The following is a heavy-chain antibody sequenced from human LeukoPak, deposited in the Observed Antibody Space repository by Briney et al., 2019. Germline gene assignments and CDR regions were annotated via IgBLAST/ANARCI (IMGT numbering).Heavy chain of an antibody. V-gene: IGHV4-59*01. CDR3: ARGIDGSAWYDY. Sequence: SETLSLTCSVSGGSISTYYWTWIRQPPGKGLEWVAYMYPGTAYYNPATAYYNPSLNSRATISIDKSKNQFSLNLTPVAAADTAIYYCARGIDGSAWYDYWGQGTLVTVSS. D-gene: IGHD6-19*01. J-gene: IGHJ4*02. CDR1: GGSISTYY. CDR2: MYPGTAYYNPATA.